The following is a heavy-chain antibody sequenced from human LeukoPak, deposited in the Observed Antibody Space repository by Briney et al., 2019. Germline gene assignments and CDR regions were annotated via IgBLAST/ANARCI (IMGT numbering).Heavy chain of an antibody. D-gene: IGHD2-2*01. V-gene: IGHV1-69*05. CDR1: GGTFNSYA. CDR2: TIPIFGTA. J-gene: IGHJ3*02. Sequence: SVKVSCKASGGTFNSYAINWVRQAPGQGLEWVGGTIPIFGTANYAQKLQGRVAITTDKSTSIAYMELSSLRSEDTAVYYCARVRSTDVVVSGVTVRLDAFDIWGQGTVVTVSS. CDR3: ARVRSTDVVVSGVTVRLDAFDI.